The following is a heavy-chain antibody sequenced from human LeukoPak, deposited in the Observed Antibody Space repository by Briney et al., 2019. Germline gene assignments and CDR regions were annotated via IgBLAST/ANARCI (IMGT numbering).Heavy chain of an antibody. Sequence: GGSLRLSFVASGFIFSNYAMTWVRQAPGKGLEWVSAIGGDAVGKDYADSAKGRFTISRDNSKNTLYLQMNSLRAEDTALYYCAKRMGGTPDYWGLGTLVTVSS. CDR1: GFIFSNYA. CDR3: AKRMGGTPDY. J-gene: IGHJ4*02. D-gene: IGHD1-26*01. CDR2: IGGDAVGK. V-gene: IGHV3-23*01.